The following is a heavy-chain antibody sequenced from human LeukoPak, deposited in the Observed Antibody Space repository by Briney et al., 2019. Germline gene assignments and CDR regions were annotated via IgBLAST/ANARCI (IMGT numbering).Heavy chain of an antibody. D-gene: IGHD1-1*01. CDR1: GFTFSIYS. J-gene: IGHJ4*02. CDR3: AGDATNFDY. Sequence: GGSLRLSCAASGFTFSIYSMSWVRQAPGRGLEWVANIKQDGSDKYYLDSVKGRFTISRDNAKNSLYLQMNSLRAEDTAVYYCAGDATNFDYWGQGTLVTVSS. V-gene: IGHV3-7*01. CDR2: IKQDGSDK.